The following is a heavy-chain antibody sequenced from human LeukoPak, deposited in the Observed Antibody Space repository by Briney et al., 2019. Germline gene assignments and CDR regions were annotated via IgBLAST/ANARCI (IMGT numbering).Heavy chain of an antibody. D-gene: IGHD1-26*01. CDR2: TYYRSKWYY. J-gene: IGHJ4*02. CDR1: GDSVSSNSVA. CDR3: ARDPVGGSTIFDY. V-gene: IGHV6-1*01. Sequence: SQTLSLTCAISGDSVSSNSVAWNWIRQSPSRGLEWLGRTYYRSKWYYDYAVAVKSRISINPDTSKNQFSLQLSSVTPEDTAVYYCARDPVGGSTIFDYWGQGTLVTVSS.